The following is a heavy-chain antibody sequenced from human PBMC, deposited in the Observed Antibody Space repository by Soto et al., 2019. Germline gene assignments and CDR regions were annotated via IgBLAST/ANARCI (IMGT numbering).Heavy chain of an antibody. D-gene: IGHD6-19*01. J-gene: IGHJ4*02. V-gene: IGHV4-4*02. CDR2: IYHSGTT. CDR3: ARHIAVPRTRGFDY. Sequence: QVQLQESGPGLVKPSGTLSLTCAVSGASISDNWWSWVRQPPGKGLEWIGEIYHSGTTHYNPSLXXXXXXXXXXXXXXXXXXXXSVTAADTAVYYCARHIAVPRTRGFDYWGQGTLVTVSS. CDR1: GASISDNW.